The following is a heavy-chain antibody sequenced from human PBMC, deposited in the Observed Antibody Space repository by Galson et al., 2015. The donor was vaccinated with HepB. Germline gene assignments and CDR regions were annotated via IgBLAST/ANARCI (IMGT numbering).Heavy chain of an antibody. J-gene: IGHJ4*02. D-gene: IGHD6-13*01. CDR1: GFTFSSYW. CDR2: IKQDGSEK. CDR3: ARNGYSSWYTPPCD. Sequence: SLRLSCAASGFTFSSYWMSWVRQAPGKGLEWVANIKQDGSEKYYVDSVKGRFTISRDNAKNSLYLQMNSLRAEDTAVYYCARNGYSSWYTPPCDWGQGTLVTVSS. V-gene: IGHV3-7*03.